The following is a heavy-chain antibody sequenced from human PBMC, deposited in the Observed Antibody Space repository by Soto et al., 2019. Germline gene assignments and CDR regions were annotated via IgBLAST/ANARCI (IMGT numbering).Heavy chain of an antibody. CDR3: ARGLDWIRYFWSGYYAPAYYYYMDV. Sequence: SETLSLTCAVYGGSFSGYYWSWIRQPPGKGLEWIGEINHSGSTNYNPSLKSRVTISVDTSKNQFSLKLSSVTAADTAVYYCARGLDWIRYFWSGYYAPAYYYYMDVWGKGTTVTVSS. CDR2: INHSGST. CDR1: GGSFSGYY. V-gene: IGHV4-34*01. J-gene: IGHJ6*03. D-gene: IGHD3-3*01.